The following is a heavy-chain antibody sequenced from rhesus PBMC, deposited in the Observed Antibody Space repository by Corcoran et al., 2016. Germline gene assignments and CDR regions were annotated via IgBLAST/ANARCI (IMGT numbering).Heavy chain of an antibody. V-gene: IGHV4-160*01. Sequence: QVQLQQWGEGLVKPSETLSLTCAVYGGSISSNYWSWIRQPPGKGLEWIGRIRSGGSTNSNPSLKSRGTISIDTSKNQFSLKLSSVTAADTAVYYCASSPSGSWDYFDHWGQGVLVTVSS. CDR2: IRSGGST. J-gene: IGHJ4*01. D-gene: IGHD6-25*01. CDR1: GGSISSNY. CDR3: ASSPSGSWDYFDH.